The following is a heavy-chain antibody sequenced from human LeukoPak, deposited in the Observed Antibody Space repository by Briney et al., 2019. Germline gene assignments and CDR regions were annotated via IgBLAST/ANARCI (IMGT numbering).Heavy chain of an antibody. CDR3: AKDQQLQPFHC. V-gene: IGHV3-30*02. J-gene: IGHJ4*02. CDR2: IQFDGSNE. CDR1: GFIFSTYG. D-gene: IGHD2-2*01. Sequence: GGSLRLSCAASGFIFSTYGMHWVRQAPGKGLEWVAFIQFDGSNEHYADSVKGRFTISRDNSKNTLYLQLNSLRPEDTSVYYCAKDQQLQPFHCWGQGTLVTVSS.